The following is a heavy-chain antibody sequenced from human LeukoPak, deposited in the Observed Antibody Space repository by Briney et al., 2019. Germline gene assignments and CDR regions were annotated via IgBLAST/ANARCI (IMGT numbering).Heavy chain of an antibody. CDR1: GGSISSYY. J-gene: IGHJ4*02. D-gene: IGHD5-12*01. V-gene: IGHV4-59*08. CDR2: IYYSGST. Sequence: SESLSLSCTVSGGSISSYYWSWIRQPPGKGLEWIGYIYYSGSTKYNPSLKSRVTISVDTSKNQFSLKLSSVTAADTAVYYCARHRLQIWHFDDWGQGTLVTVSS. CDR3: ARHRLQIWHFDD.